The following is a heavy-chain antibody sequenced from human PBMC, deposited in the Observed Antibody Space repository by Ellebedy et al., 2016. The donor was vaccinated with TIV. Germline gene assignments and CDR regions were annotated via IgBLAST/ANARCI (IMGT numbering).Heavy chain of an antibody. Sequence: ASVKVSCKASGFTFTSSAVQWVRQARGQRLEWIGWIAVGSGNTNYAQKFQGRVTMNRDTSISTAYMELSRLRSDDTAVYYCARDQWRYFDWFHLADYWGQGTLVTVSS. J-gene: IGHJ4*02. CDR3: ARDQWRYFDWFHLADY. CDR1: GFTFTSSA. CDR2: IAVGSGNT. V-gene: IGHV1-58*01. D-gene: IGHD3-9*01.